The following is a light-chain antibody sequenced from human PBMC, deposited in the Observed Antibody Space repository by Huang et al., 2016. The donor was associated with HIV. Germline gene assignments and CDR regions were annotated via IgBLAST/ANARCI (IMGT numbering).Light chain of an antibody. CDR1: QSVSNF. CDR2: DAS. CDR3: QQRSNWPPLT. J-gene: IGKJ4*01. Sequence: EIVLTQSPATLSLSPGERATLSCRASQSVSNFLAWYQQKPGQAPRLLIYDASNRATGIPARFSGSGSGTDFTLTISSLEPEDFAVYDCQQRSNWPPLTFGGGTKVEIK. V-gene: IGKV3-11*01.